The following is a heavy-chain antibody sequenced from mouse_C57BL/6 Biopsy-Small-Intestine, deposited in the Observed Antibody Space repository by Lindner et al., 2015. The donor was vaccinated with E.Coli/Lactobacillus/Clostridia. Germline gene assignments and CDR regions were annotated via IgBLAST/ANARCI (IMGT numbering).Heavy chain of an antibody. CDR2: ISAYTGNT. CDR1: GYSFSTNG. J-gene: IGHJ4*01. V-gene: IGHV1S61*01. D-gene: IGHD2-12*01. CDR3: ARGGLRYFDWLFNLDY. Sequence: SVKVSCKASGYSFSTNGISWVRQAPGQGLEWMGWISAYTGNTNYAQKFQGRVTLTTDTTPNTAYMELRNLRSEDTAVYYCARGGLRYFDWLFNLDYWGQGTLVTVSS.